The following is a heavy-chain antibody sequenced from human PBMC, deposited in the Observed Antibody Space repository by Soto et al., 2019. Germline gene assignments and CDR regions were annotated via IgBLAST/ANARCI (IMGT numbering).Heavy chain of an antibody. CDR1: EFTFSSYW. J-gene: IGHJ4*02. V-gene: IGHV3-74*01. CDR2: INSDGSST. CDR3: ARAYEGDYFDY. Sequence: PGGSLRLSCAASEFTFSSYWMHWVRQAPGKGLVWVSRINSDGSSTSYADSVKGRFTISRDNAKNTPYLQMNSLRAEDTAVYYCARAYEGDYFDYWGQGTLVTVSS. D-gene: IGHD3-16*01.